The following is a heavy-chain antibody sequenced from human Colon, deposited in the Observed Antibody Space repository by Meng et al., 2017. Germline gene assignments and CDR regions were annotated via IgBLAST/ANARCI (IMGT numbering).Heavy chain of an antibody. J-gene: IGHJ4*02. CDR1: GFDFIDYG. V-gene: IGHV3-20*04. CDR3: AKGKNRYFELYFDF. Sequence: GESLKISCAGSGFDFIDYGMCWVRQVPGKGLEWVSGIDWAVYSTGYADSVKGRFTISRDNAKNSLYLELNSLRADDTALYYCAKGKNRYFELYFDFWGQGTLVTVSS. CDR2: IDWAVYST. D-gene: IGHD3-16*02.